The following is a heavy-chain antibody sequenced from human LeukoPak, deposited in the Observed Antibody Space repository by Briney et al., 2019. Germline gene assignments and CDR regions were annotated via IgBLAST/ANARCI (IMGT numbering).Heavy chain of an antibody. CDR3: ARVVGKYSSSWYY. V-gene: IGHV4-34*01. CDR1: GGSFSRYS. Sequence: MTSETLSLTCAVYGGSFSRYSWSWIRQPPGKGLEWIGEINHSGGTNYNPSLKGRVTISVDTSKNQFSLKLRSVTAADTAVYYCARVVGKYSSSWYYWGQGTLVTVSS. CDR2: INHSGGT. D-gene: IGHD6-13*01. J-gene: IGHJ4*02.